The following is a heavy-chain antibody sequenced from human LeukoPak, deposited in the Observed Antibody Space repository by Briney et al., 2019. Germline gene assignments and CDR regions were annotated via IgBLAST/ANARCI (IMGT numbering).Heavy chain of an antibody. CDR2: IYTGDSDT. Sequence: GESLKISCKGSGYSFTSYWIGWVRQLPGKGLEWMGIIYTGDSDTRYSPSFQGRVTISADKSISTAYLQWSSLKASDTAMYYCARLPGDSSWWDDAFDIWGQGTMVTVSS. D-gene: IGHD6-13*01. CDR3: ARLPGDSSWWDDAFDI. J-gene: IGHJ3*02. CDR1: GYSFTSYW. V-gene: IGHV5-51*01.